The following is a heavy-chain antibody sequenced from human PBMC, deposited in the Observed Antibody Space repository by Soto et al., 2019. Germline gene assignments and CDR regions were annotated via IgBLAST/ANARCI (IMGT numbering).Heavy chain of an antibody. CDR1: GFTFSSYG. J-gene: IGHJ4*02. D-gene: IGHD6-13*01. V-gene: IGHV3-30*18. Sequence: VGSLRLSCAASGFTFSSYGMHWVRQAPGKGLEWVAVISYDGSNKYYADSVKGRFTISRDNSKNTLYLQMNSLRAEDTAVYYCAKDQIPGIAAAGTFDYWGQGTLVTVSS. CDR2: ISYDGSNK. CDR3: AKDQIPGIAAAGTFDY.